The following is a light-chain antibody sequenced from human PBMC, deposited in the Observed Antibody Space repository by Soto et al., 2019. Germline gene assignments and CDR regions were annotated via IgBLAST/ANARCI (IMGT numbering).Light chain of an antibody. Sequence: ILLTQSLATLALSPGEPATLSCRASQSVGSSLAWYQQKPGQAPSLLIFGASSRATGIPDRFSGSGSGTEFNFTIGRLEPEDFAMYYCQQYSDSPPTFGQGTKVDIK. CDR2: GAS. CDR3: QQYSDSPPT. CDR1: QSVGSS. J-gene: IGKJ1*01. V-gene: IGKV3-20*01.